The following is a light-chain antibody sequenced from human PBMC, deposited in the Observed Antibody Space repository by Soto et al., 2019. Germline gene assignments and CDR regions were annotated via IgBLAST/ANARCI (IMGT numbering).Light chain of an antibody. CDR2: SND. CDR1: SCNIGSNT. Sequence: QSVLTQSPSASGSSGQKVSISCSGSSCNIGSNTVNWYQLVPGTAPKLLIYSNDQRPSAVPGRFSGSKSGTSASLTISGLHSEDEADYYCATWDDSLNNVIFGGGTKLTVL. V-gene: IGLV1-44*01. CDR3: ATWDDSLNNVI. J-gene: IGLJ2*01.